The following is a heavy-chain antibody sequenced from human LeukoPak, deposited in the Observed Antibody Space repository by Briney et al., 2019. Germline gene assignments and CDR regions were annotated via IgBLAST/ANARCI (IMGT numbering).Heavy chain of an antibody. CDR2: IDPRSGGT. Sequence: GASVKVSCKASGYTFTGYYMHWVRRAPGQGLEWMGRIDPRSGGTNYAQKFQGRVTMTKDTSINTAYMELSRLRSDDTAVYYCARRLYYYGSETHLDSWGQGTLVTVSS. CDR3: ARRLYYYGSETHLDS. D-gene: IGHD3-10*01. V-gene: IGHV1-2*06. CDR1: GYTFTGYY. J-gene: IGHJ4*02.